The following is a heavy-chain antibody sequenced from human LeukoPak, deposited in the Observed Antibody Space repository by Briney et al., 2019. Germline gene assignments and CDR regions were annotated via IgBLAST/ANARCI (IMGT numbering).Heavy chain of an antibody. CDR1: GFTFSSYT. CDR2: ITGTSSII. J-gene: IGHJ4*02. CDR3: ARDSNYYSWD. V-gene: IGHV3-21*01. D-gene: IGHD3-10*01. Sequence: PGGSLRVSCAASGFTFSSYTMNWVRQAPREGLKWVSSITGTSSIIQYADSVMGRFTISRDNSKNSLYLQMNSLRTEDTAVYYCARDSNYYSWDWGQGTLVTVSS.